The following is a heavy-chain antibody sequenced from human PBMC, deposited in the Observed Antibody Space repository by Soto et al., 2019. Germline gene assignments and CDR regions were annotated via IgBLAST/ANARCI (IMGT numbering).Heavy chain of an antibody. Sequence: QVQLVQSGAEVKKPGSSVKVSCKASGGSFSTFAISWVRQAPGQGLEWMGGIIPIFNTAKYTQKFQGRVTIIADESTSTAYMELSSLRSDDTAVYYCARDHPLARGNNWFDPWGQGTLVTVSS. CDR1: GGSFSTFA. V-gene: IGHV1-69*01. D-gene: IGHD5-12*01. CDR2: IIPIFNTA. J-gene: IGHJ5*02. CDR3: ARDHPLARGNNWFDP.